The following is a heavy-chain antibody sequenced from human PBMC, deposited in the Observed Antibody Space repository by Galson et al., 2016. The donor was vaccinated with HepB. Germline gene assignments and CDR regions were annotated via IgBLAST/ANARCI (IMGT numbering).Heavy chain of an antibody. CDR1: GFSHRTRGVG. V-gene: IGHV2-5*02. D-gene: IGHD4-17*01. CDR3: AHGYGDYVGGNAFDI. Sequence: PALVKPTQTLTLTCTFSGFSHRTRGVGVGWIRQPPGKALEWLALIYWDDDKRYSPSLKSRLTITKDTSKNQVVLTMTNMDPVDTATYYCAHGYGDYVGGNAFDIWGQGTMVTVSS. CDR2: IYWDDDK. J-gene: IGHJ3*02.